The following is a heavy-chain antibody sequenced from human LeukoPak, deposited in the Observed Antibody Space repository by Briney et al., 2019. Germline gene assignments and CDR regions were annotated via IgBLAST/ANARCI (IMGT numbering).Heavy chain of an antibody. D-gene: IGHD5-18*01. J-gene: IGHJ4*02. CDR2: IYHSGST. Sequence: PSETLSLTCTVSGGSISSGGYYWSWIRQPPGKGLEWIGYIYHSGSTYYNPSLKSRVTISVDRSKNQFSLKLSSVTAADTAVYYCAREDTAMGYFDYWGQGTLVTVSS. V-gene: IGHV4-30-2*02. CDR1: GGSISSGGYY. CDR3: AREDTAMGYFDY.